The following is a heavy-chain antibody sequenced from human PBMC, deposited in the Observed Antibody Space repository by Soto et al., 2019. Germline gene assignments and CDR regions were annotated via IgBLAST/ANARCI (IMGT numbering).Heavy chain of an antibody. CDR2: IGYDGSRT. D-gene: IGHD6-19*01. CDR3: AREQIGVAGSTYDY. V-gene: IGHV3-33*01. CDR1: GFTFSTYG. Sequence: QVQLVESGGGVVQPGTSLRLSCAACGFTFSTYGMHWVRQAPAKGLDWVALIGYDGSRTHYAESVEGRFTISRDNSKNTLLLQMNRLRVGDTAVYYCAREQIGVAGSTYDYGGQGTLLTVAS. J-gene: IGHJ4*02.